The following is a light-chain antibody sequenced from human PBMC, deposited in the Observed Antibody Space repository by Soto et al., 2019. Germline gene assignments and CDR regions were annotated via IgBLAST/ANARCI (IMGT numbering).Light chain of an antibody. V-gene: IGKV2-28*01. J-gene: IGKJ1*01. CDR2: LGS. Sequence: DIVMTQSPLSLPVTPGEPASISCRSSQSLLHSNGYNYLDWYLQKPGQSPQLLIYLGSNRASGVPDRFSGSRSGTDFTLKISRVEADDVGVDYCMQPLQSWTFGQGTKVESK. CDR3: MQPLQSWT. CDR1: QSLLHSNGYNY.